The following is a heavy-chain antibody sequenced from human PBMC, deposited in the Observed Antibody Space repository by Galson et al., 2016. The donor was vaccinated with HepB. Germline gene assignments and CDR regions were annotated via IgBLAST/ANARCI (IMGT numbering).Heavy chain of an antibody. CDR3: ARDASSTGYFGGNTDDY. CDR2: ISGSGGST. Sequence: SLRLSCAASGFIFSNYAMSWVRQVPGKGLEWVSAISGSGGSTHYADSVKGRFTISRDNAKNSLYLQMNSLRAEDTAVYYCARDASSTGYFGGNTDDYWGQGPLVTVSS. CDR1: GFIFSNYA. D-gene: IGHD3-22*01. V-gene: IGHV3-23*01. J-gene: IGHJ4*02.